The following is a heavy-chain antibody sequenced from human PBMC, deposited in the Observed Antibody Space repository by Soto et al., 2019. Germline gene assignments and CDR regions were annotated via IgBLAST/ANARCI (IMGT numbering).Heavy chain of an antibody. CDR2: IYHSGST. V-gene: IGHV4-30-2*01. CDR3: VRGWEMAIRSFDAFDI. D-gene: IGHD2-21*01. CDR1: GGSISSGGYS. Sequence: QLQLQESGSGLVKPSQTLSLTCAVSGGSISSGGYSWSWIRQPPGKGLEWIGYIYHSGSTYYNPSLKGRVTISVDRSKNQFSLKLSAVTDADTAVYYCVRGWEMAIRSFDAFDIWGQGTMVTVSS. J-gene: IGHJ3*02.